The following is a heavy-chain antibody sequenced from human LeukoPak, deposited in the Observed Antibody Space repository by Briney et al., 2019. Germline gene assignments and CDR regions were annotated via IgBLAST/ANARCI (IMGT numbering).Heavy chain of an antibody. CDR1: GGTFSSYA. J-gene: IGHJ4*02. Sequence: ASVKVSCKASGGTFSSYAISWVRQAPGQGLEWMGRIIPILGIANYAQKFQGRVTITADKSTSTAYMELSSLRSEDTAVYYCARYKEGGYYFDYWGQGTLVTVSS. D-gene: IGHD1-1*01. V-gene: IGHV1-69*04. CDR2: IIPILGIA. CDR3: ARYKEGGYYFDY.